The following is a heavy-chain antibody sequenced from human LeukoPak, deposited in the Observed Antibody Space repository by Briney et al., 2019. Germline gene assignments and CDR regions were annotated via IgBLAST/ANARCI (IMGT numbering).Heavy chain of an antibody. V-gene: IGHV3-7*01. CDR1: GFTFSSYW. CDR2: IKQDGSEK. CDR3: ARHSGIAVAGTWFDY. J-gene: IGHJ4*02. Sequence: GGSLRLSCAASGFTFSSYWMSWVRQAPGKGLEWVANIKQDGSEKYYVDSVKGRFTISRDNAKNSLYLQMNSLRAEDTAVYYCARHSGIAVAGTWFDYWGQGTLVTVSS. D-gene: IGHD6-19*01.